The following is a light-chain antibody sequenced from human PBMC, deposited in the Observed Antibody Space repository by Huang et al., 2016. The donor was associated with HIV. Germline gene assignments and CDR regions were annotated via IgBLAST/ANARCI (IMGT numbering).Light chain of an antibody. V-gene: IGKV3-20*01. CDR3: QQYGSSPYT. Sequence: EIVLTQSPGTLSLSPGDRATLSCRARQSVSSSYLAWYQQIPGQVHRLLIYAASTRATGIPARVICSESGTDFTLTSSRLEPEDFAVYYCQQYGSSPYTFGQGTKLEIK. J-gene: IGKJ2*01. CDR1: QSVSSSY. CDR2: AAS.